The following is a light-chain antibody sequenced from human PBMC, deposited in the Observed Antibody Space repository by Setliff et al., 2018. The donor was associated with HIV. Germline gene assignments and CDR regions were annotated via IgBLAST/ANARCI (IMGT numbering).Light chain of an antibody. CDR3: SSRIVSSALHV. CDR2: EVS. CDR1: TSDIGNFNL. V-gene: IGLV2-14*02. J-gene: IGLJ1*01. Sequence: QSALTQPASVSGSPGQSITISCTGTTSDIGNFNLVSWYQQHPGKAPKLMICEVSKRPSGVSDRFSGSKSANTASLTISGLQAGDEADYYCSSRIVSSALHVFGTGTKVTVL.